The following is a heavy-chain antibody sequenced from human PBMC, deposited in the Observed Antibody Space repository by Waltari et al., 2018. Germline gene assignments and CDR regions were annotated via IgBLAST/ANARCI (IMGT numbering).Heavy chain of an antibody. D-gene: IGHD2-21*02. J-gene: IGHJ4*02. CDR3: TRDRDWVLFDY. CDR2: ISHDGSTT. CDR1: GFSFSTYV. Sequence: EVLLVESGGGLGQPGGSLRLSCAASGFSFSTYVMHWVRQAPGTGLGWVYRISHDGSTTTYGDSVKGRFTVSRDNAKNTLYLQMNSLRAEDTAVYYCTRDRDWVLFDYWGQGTLVTVSS. V-gene: IGHV3-74*03.